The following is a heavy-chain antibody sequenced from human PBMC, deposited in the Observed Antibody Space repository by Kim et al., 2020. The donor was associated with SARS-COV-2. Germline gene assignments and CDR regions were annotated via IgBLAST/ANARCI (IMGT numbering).Heavy chain of an antibody. J-gene: IGHJ4*02. CDR1: GFTFSDYY. D-gene: IGHD3-10*01. V-gene: IGHV3-11*05. CDR2: ISSSSSYT. CDR3: ARVFGTRIRGVIVKYYFDY. Sequence: GGSLRLSCAASGFTFSDYYMSWIRQAPGKGLEWVSYISSSSSYTNYADSVKGGFTISRDNAKNSLYLQMNSLRAEDTAVYYCARVFGTRIRGVIVKYYFDYWGQGTLVTVSS.